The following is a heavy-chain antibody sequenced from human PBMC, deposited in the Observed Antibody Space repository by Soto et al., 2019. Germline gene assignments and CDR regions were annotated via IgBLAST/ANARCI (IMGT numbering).Heavy chain of an antibody. Sequence: QIHLVQSGAEVKKPGASVKVSCKGSGYGFTTYGITWVRQAPGQGLEWMAWISAHNGNTNYAQKLQGRVTVTRDTSTRTAYTELRSLRSDDTAVYDGARGRYGDYWGQGALVTVSS. CDR3: ARGRYGDY. J-gene: IGHJ4*02. D-gene: IGHD1-1*01. CDR2: ISAHNGNT. V-gene: IGHV1-18*01. CDR1: GYGFTTYG.